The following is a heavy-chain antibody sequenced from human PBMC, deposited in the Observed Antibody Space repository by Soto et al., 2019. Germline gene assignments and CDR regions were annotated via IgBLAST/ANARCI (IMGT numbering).Heavy chain of an antibody. D-gene: IGHD2-15*01. Sequence: SVQVSCRGSGYTFPSYDINWVRQATGQGLEWMGWMNPNSGNTGYAQKFQGRVTMTRNTSISTAYMELSSLRSEDTAVYYCARGLRIYGMDVWGQGTTVTVSS. V-gene: IGHV1-8*01. CDR1: GYTFPSYD. CDR2: MNPNSGNT. J-gene: IGHJ6*02. CDR3: ARGLRIYGMDV.